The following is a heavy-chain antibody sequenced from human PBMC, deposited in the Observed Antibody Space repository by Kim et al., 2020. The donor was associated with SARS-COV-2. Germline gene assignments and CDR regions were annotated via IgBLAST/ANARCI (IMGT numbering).Heavy chain of an antibody. V-gene: IGHV4-34*01. CDR1: GGSFSGYY. Sequence: SETLSLTCAVYGGSFSGYYWSWIRQPPGKGLEWIGEINHSGRTNHNPSLKSRVTILVDTSKNQFSLKLSSMTAADTGVYYCARRPAGFDLWGQGTPVTVS. J-gene: IGHJ4*02. CDR2: INHSGRT. CDR3: ARRPAGFDL.